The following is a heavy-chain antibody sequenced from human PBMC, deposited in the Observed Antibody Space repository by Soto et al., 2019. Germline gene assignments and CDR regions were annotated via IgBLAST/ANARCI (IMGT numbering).Heavy chain of an antibody. V-gene: IGHV3-43*01. D-gene: IGHD6-19*01. CDR1: GFTFDDHT. CDR3: AKDQLAVAAYYYGMDV. J-gene: IGHJ6*02. Sequence: GGSLRLSCAASGFTFDDHTMHWVRQAPGKGLEWVSLISWNGGSTYYADSVKGRFTISRDNSKNSLYLQMNSLRTEDTALYYCAKDQLAVAAYYYGMDVWGQGTTVTVSS. CDR2: ISWNGGST.